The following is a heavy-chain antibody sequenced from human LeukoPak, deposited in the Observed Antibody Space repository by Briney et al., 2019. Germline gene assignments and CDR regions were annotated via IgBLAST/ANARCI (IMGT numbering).Heavy chain of an antibody. V-gene: IGHV4-34*01. D-gene: IGHD3-10*01. CDR1: GGSFSGYY. CDR3: ARVGTYGSGSYLSWLDY. J-gene: IGHJ4*02. CDR2: INHSGST. Sequence: PSETLSLTCAVYGGSFSGYYWSWIRQPPGKGLEWIGEINHSGSTNYNPSLKSRVTISVDTSKNQFSQKLSSVTAADTAVYYCARVGTYGSGSYLSWLDYWGQGTLVTVSS.